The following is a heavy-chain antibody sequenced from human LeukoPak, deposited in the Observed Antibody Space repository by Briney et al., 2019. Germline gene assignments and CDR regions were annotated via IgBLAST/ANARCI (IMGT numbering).Heavy chain of an antibody. CDR2: ISWNSGSI. J-gene: IGHJ4*02. CDR3: AKANGGKKYFDY. Sequence: PGGSLRLSCAASGFTFDDYAMHWVRQAPGKGLEWVSGISWNSGSIGYADSVKGRFTISRDNAKNSLYLQMNSLRAEDTALYYCAKANGGKKYFDYWGQGTLVTVSS. CDR1: GFTFDDYA. V-gene: IGHV3-9*01. D-gene: IGHD4-23*01.